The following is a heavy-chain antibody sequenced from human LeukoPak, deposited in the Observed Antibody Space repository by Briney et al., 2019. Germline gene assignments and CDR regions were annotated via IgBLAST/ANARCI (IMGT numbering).Heavy chain of an antibody. CDR1: GFTFSTYD. D-gene: IGHD2-15*01. CDR3: AKAPGSVVVAARYYYYGMDV. V-gene: IGHV3-23*01. Sequence: GGSLRLSCTASGFTFSTYDMSWVRQAPGKGLEWVSAISGSGGSTYYADSVKGRFTISRDNSKNTLYLQMNCLRAEDTAVYYCAKAPGSVVVAARYYYYGMDVWGQGTTVTVSS. CDR2: ISGSGGST. J-gene: IGHJ6*02.